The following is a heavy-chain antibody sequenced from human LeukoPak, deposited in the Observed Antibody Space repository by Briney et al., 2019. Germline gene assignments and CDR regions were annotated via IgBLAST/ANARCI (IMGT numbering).Heavy chain of an antibody. CDR3: AKDRNVLLWFGENYYFDY. CDR2: ISGSGGST. Sequence: PGGSLRLSRAASGFTFSSYAMSWVRQAPGKGLEWVSAISGSGGSTYYADSVKGRFTISRDNSKNTLYLQMNSLRAEDTAVYYCAKDRNVLLWFGENYYFDYWGQGTLVTVSS. D-gene: IGHD3-10*01. J-gene: IGHJ4*02. V-gene: IGHV3-23*01. CDR1: GFTFSSYA.